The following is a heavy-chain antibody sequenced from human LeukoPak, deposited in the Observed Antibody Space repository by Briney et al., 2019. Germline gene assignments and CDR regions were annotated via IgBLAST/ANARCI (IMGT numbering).Heavy chain of an antibody. V-gene: IGHV3-7*01. D-gene: IGHD5-12*01. CDR1: GFTVSSNS. CDR3: ARLYSGYEDFDY. Sequence: GGSLRLSCTVSGFTVSSNSMSWVRQAPGKGLEWVANIKQDGSEKYYVDSVKGRFTISRDNAKNSLYLQMNSLRAEDTAVYYCARLYSGYEDFDYWGQGTLVTVSS. CDR2: IKQDGSEK. J-gene: IGHJ4*02.